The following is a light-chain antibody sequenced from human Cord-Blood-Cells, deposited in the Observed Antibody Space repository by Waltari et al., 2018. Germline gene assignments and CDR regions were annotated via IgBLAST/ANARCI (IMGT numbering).Light chain of an antibody. CDR1: SSDVGGYNY. V-gene: IGLV2-11*01. CDR3: CSYAGSVV. J-gene: IGLJ2*01. CDR2: DVS. Sequence: QSALTQPRSVSGSPGQSVTISCTGTSSDVGGYNYVSWYQQHPGKAPKLMIYDVSKRPSGVPGRFSVSKSGKTSSLTISGLQAEDEADYYCCSYAGSVVFGGGTKLTVL.